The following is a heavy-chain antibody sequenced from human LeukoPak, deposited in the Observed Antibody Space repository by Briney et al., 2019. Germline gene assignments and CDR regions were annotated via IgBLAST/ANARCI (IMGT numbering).Heavy chain of an antibody. J-gene: IGHJ4*02. V-gene: IGHV3-64*01. Sequence: GGSLRLSCAASGFTFSSYAMHRVRQAPGKGLEYVSAISSNGGSTYYANSVKGRFTISRDNSKKMLSLQMNSLRVEDTAVYYCAKPSRDGGYFDYWGQGTLVTVSS. CDR1: GFTFSSYA. CDR3: AKPSRDGGYFDY. D-gene: IGHD3-10*01. CDR2: ISSNGGST.